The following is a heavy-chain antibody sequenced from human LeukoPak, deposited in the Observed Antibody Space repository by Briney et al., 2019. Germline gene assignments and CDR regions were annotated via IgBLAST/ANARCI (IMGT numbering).Heavy chain of an antibody. CDR1: GYTFTGYY. V-gene: IGHV1-2*02. Sequence: ASVKVSCKASGYTFTGYYMHWVRQAPGQGLEWMGWINPNSGGTNYAQKFQGRVTMTRDTSISTAYMELSRLRSDDTAVYYCARYKDSSGWYGWFDHWGQGTLLTVSS. CDR2: INPNSGGT. J-gene: IGHJ5*02. CDR3: ARYKDSSGWYGWFDH. D-gene: IGHD6-19*01.